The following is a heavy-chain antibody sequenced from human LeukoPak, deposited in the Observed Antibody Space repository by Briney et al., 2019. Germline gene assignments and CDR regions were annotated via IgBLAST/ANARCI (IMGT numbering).Heavy chain of an antibody. V-gene: IGHV1-18*01. D-gene: IGHD3-22*01. CDR3: ARDINGYYYDSHGYYPTDL. CDR2: ISVYNGNT. Sequence: ASVKVSCKASGYTFTTYDMHWVRQASGQGLEWMGWISVYNGNTNYPQRLQGRVTMTTDTSTTTAYMELRSLRSDDTAVYYCARDINGYYYDSHGYYPTDLWGQGTLVTVSS. CDR1: GYTFTTYD. J-gene: IGHJ5*02.